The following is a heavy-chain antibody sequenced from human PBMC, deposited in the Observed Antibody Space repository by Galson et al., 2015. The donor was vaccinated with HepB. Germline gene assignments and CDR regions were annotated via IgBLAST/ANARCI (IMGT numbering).Heavy chain of an antibody. J-gene: IGHJ3*02. D-gene: IGHD1-26*01. Sequence: SVKVSCKVSGYTLTELSMHWVRQAPGKGLEWMGGFDPEDGETIYAQKFQGRVAMTEDTSTDTAYMELSSLRSDDTAVYYCATPIVGDPDAFDIWGQGTMVTVSS. V-gene: IGHV1-24*01. CDR1: GYTLTELS. CDR2: FDPEDGET. CDR3: ATPIVGDPDAFDI.